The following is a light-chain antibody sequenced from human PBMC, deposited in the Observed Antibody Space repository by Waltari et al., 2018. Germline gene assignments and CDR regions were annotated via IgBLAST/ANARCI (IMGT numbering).Light chain of an antibody. CDR3: QQGNSYPYS. CDR1: QGISSY. V-gene: IGKV1-13*02. J-gene: IGKJ2*03. CDR2: YAN. Sequence: IQMSQSPSSLSAPVGDRVTITCRASQGISSYLNWYQQKPGKAPKLLIYYANSLASGVPSRFSGSGSGTEFTLTISSLQPEDFATYYCQQGNSYPYSFGQGTKVEIK.